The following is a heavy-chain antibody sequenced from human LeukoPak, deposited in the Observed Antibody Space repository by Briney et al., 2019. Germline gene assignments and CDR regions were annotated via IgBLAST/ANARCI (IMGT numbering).Heavy chain of an antibody. CDR3: AKNSGLMGYGMDV. D-gene: IGHD5-12*01. V-gene: IGHV3-30*18. CDR2: ISYDGSNK. Sequence: PGRSLRLSCAASGFTFRSYDMHWVRQAPGKGLEWVTIISYDGSNKYYADSVKGRFTISRDNSKNTLYLQMNSLRAEDTAVYYCAKNSGLMGYGMDVWGQGTTVTVSS. CDR1: GFTFRSYD. J-gene: IGHJ6*02.